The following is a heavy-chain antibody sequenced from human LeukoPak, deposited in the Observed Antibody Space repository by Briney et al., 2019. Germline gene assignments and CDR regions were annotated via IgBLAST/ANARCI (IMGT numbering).Heavy chain of an antibody. CDR1: GFTFDDYA. V-gene: IGHV3-9*01. J-gene: IGHJ4*02. CDR3: AKDTGSYNY. D-gene: IGHD3-10*01. Sequence: PGRSLRLSCAASGFTFDDYAMHWVRQAPGKGLEWVSGISWNSGSIGYADSVKGRFTISRDNAKNSLYLQMNSLRAEDTALYYCAKDTGSYNYWGQGTLVTVSS. CDR2: ISWNSGSI.